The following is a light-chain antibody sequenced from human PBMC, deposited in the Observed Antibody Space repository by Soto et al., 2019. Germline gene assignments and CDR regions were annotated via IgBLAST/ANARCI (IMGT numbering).Light chain of an antibody. CDR2: NNN. J-gene: IGLJ3*02. CDR3: GAWDDSLVGL. CDR1: SSNVGRNY. V-gene: IGLV1-47*01. Sequence: QSVLTQPASASGTPGQRVTISCSGGSSNVGRNYVYWFQQLPRTAPKLLIYNNNQRPSGVPYRFSGSKSGSSASLAISGLQADDEADYYCGAWDDSLVGLFGGGTQLTVL.